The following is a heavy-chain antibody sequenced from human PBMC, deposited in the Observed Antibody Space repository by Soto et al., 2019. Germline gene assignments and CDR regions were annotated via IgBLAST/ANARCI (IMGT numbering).Heavy chain of an antibody. Sequence: ASVKVSCKASGGTFSSYAISWVRQAPGQGLEWMGGIIPIFGTANYARKFQGRVTITADKSTSTAYMELSSLRSEDTAVYYCARVRSSSSWYGGMDVWGQGTTVTVSS. CDR2: IIPIFGTA. CDR1: GGTFSSYA. D-gene: IGHD6-13*01. V-gene: IGHV1-69*06. J-gene: IGHJ6*02. CDR3: ARVRSSSSWYGGMDV.